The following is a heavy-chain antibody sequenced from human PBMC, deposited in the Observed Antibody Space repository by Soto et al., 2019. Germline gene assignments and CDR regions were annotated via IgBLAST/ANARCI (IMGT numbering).Heavy chain of an antibody. V-gene: IGHV4-4*02. CDR3: ASLSGIAAAGTWEGY. J-gene: IGHJ4*02. CDR2: IYHSGST. CDR1: GDSISSSNW. D-gene: IGHD6-13*01. Sequence: QVQLQESGPGLVKPSGTLSLTSAVSGDSISSSNWWSWVRQPPGKGLEWIGEIYHSGSTNYNPSLKSRVTISVDKSKNQFSLKLSSVTAADTAVYYCASLSGIAAAGTWEGYWGQGTLVTVSS.